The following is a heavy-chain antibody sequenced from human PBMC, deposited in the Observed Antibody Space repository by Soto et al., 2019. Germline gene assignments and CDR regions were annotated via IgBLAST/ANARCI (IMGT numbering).Heavy chain of an antibody. CDR1: GFTFSSYG. Sequence: GGSLRLSCAASGFTFSSYGLHWVRQAPGKGLEWVAVISYDGSNKYYADSVKGRFTISRDNSKNTLYLQMNSLRAEDTAVYYCAKDRLAYYYDSSGYYGDYWGQGTLGTV. J-gene: IGHJ4*02. CDR3: AKDRLAYYYDSSGYYGDY. CDR2: ISYDGSNK. D-gene: IGHD3-22*01. V-gene: IGHV3-30*18.